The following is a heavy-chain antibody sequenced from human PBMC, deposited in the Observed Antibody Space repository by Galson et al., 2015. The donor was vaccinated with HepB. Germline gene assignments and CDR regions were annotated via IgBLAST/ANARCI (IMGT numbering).Heavy chain of an antibody. CDR3: ARVSSASGRVGIAARPRLDFDY. Sequence: QSGAEVKKPGASVKVSCTASGYTFTSYDINWVRQATGQGLEWMGWMNPNSGNTGYAQKFQGRVTMTRNTSISTAYMELSSLRSEDTAVYYCARVSSASGRVGIAARPRLDFDYWGQGTLVTVSS. CDR2: MNPNSGNT. CDR1: GYTFTSYD. J-gene: IGHJ4*02. V-gene: IGHV1-8*01. D-gene: IGHD6-6*01.